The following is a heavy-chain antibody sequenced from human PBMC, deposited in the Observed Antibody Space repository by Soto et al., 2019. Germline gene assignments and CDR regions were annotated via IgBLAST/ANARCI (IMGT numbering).Heavy chain of an antibody. CDR2: IRTRAKKYAT. D-gene: IGHD4-17*01. Sequence: EVQLEESGGGLVQPGGSLKLSCAGLGFNFSGSALHWVRQPSGKGLEWVGRIRTRAKKYATSYATSVQGRLSLSRDDSKNTAFLQMNSLRDEDTGVYFCTGRGGDSHQDIWGQGTLVTVSS. V-gene: IGHV3-73*01. CDR1: GFNFSGSA. CDR3: TGRGGDSHQDI. J-gene: IGHJ4*02.